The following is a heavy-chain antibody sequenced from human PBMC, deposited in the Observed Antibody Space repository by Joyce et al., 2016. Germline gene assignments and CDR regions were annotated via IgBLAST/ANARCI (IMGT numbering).Heavy chain of an antibody. D-gene: IGHD2-2*01. V-gene: IGHV3-23*01. J-gene: IGHJ5*01. CDR1: GFTFSTYA. CDR2: LSASGVSP. CDR3: VKGLVPAGKNYFDP. Sequence: EVQLLESGGGLVQPGGSLRLSCAASGFTFSTYAMSWVRQGPGKGPEWVSALSASGVSPYYADSVQDQFTISRDNSKNTLYLQMNSLRVEDTAVYYCVKGLVPAGKNYFDPWGQGTLVTVSS.